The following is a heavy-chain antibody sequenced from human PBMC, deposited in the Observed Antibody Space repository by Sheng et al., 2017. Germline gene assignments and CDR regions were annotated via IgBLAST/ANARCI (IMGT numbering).Heavy chain of an antibody. CDR2: IYHSGTT. V-gene: IGHV4-38-2*02. CDR3: VRARRGAGTSTYYYYYMDV. CDR1: GYSINSGDY. D-gene: IGHD1-1*01. J-gene: IGHJ6*03. Sequence: QVQLQESGPRLVKPSETLSLTCTVSGYSINSGDYWGWIRQPPGKGLEWVATIYHSGTTYYNPSLRSRITMSIDTSKNKLSLKVRFVTAADTAVYYCVRARRGAGTSTYYYYYMDVWGQGTTVTRLL.